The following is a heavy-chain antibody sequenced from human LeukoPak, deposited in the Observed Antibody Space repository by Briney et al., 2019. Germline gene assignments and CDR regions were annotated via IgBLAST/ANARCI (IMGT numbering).Heavy chain of an antibody. D-gene: IGHD6-13*01. Sequence: GGSLRLSCAASGFTFSTYAMSWVRQAPGKGLEWVSAIRGSGDITDYADSVKGRFTISRDNSKNTLYLQMNSLRAEDTAVYYCAKDPFLSAAGRGIDYWGQGTLVTASS. CDR1: GFTFSTYA. CDR3: AKDPFLSAAGRGIDY. J-gene: IGHJ4*02. V-gene: IGHV3-23*01. CDR2: IRGSGDIT.